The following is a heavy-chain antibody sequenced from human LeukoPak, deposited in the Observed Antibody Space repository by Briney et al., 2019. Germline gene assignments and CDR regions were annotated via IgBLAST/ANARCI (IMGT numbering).Heavy chain of an antibody. V-gene: IGHV4-4*07. Sequence: SETLSLTCTVSGGSISSYYWSWIRQPAGKGLEWIGRIYTSGSTNYNPSLKSRVTMSVDTSKNQFSLKLSSVTAADTAVYYCAGEKRIYYDSSGYYSYFQHWGQGTLVTVSP. CDR2: IYTSGST. CDR1: GGSISSYY. J-gene: IGHJ1*01. CDR3: AGEKRIYYDSSGYYSYFQH. D-gene: IGHD3-22*01.